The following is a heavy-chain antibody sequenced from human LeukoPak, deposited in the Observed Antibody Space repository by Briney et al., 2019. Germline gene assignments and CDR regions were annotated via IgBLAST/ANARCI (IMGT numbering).Heavy chain of an antibody. Sequence: GGSLRPSCAASGFDFTTYRMHWVRQAPGKGLVWVSRIGGEDNNRTYADSVKGRFTISRDNAKNMLYLQMDRLRAEDTAVYYCVPNLFDYWGQGALVTVSS. CDR2: IGGEDNNR. CDR3: VPNLFDY. V-gene: IGHV3-74*01. CDR1: GFDFTTYR. J-gene: IGHJ4*02.